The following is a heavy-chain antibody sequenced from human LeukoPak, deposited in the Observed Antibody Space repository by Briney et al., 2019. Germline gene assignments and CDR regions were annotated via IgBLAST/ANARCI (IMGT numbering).Heavy chain of an antibody. D-gene: IGHD2-21*02. CDR1: RFTFSSSG. J-gene: IGHJ4*02. CDR3: ARSQGTLTSPFDY. Sequence: PGGSLRLSCAASRFTFSSSGMNWVRQAPGKGLEWVSYISGSGSYIYYADSMKGRFTVSRDNTNNSLYLQMNSLRAEDTAVYYCARSQGTLTSPFDYWGQGTLVTVSS. CDR2: ISGSGSYI. V-gene: IGHV3-21*06.